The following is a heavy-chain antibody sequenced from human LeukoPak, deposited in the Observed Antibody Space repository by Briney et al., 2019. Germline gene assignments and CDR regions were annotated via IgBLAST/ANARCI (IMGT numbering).Heavy chain of an antibody. V-gene: IGHV4-59*01. CDR2: IYYSGSN. CDR1: GGSISSYY. Sequence: SETLSLTCTVAGGSISSYYWSWIRQPPGKGLEWIGYIYYSGSNNYNPSLKSRVPITLDTSKNQFSLKLSSVTAADTAVYYCARVPYYDFWSGYGYYMDVWGKGTTVTVSS. CDR3: ARVPYYDFWSGYGYYMDV. D-gene: IGHD3-3*01. J-gene: IGHJ6*03.